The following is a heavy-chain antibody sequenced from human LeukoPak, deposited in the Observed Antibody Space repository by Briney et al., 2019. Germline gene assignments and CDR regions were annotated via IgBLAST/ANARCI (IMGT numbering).Heavy chain of an antibody. CDR3: ARLTMVRGVTNWYFDL. D-gene: IGHD3-10*01. CDR2: ISSSSSYT. J-gene: IGHJ2*01. Sequence: GGSLRLSCAASGFTFSDYYMSWIRQAPGKGLEWVSYISSSSSYTNYADSVKGRFTISRDNAKNSLYLQMNSLRAEDTAVYYCARLTMVRGVTNWYFDLWGRGTLVTDSS. V-gene: IGHV3-11*06. CDR1: GFTFSDYY.